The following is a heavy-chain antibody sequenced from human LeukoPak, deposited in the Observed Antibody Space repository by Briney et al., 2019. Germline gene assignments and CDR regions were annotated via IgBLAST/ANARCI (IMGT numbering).Heavy chain of an antibody. CDR3: ARVQGSGLFRWY. Sequence: QSGGSLRLSCAASGFTVSSSYMSWVRQAPGKGLEWVSIISSAGTTYYADSVKGRFTISRDNSKNTLYLQMNSLRAEDTGVYYCARVQGSGLFRWYWGQGTLVTVSS. V-gene: IGHV3-66*01. CDR1: GFTVSSSY. D-gene: IGHD2-15*01. J-gene: IGHJ4*02. CDR2: ISSAGTT.